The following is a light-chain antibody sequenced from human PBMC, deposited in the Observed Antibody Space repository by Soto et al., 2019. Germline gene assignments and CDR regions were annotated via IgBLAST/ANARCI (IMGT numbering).Light chain of an antibody. J-gene: IGKJ4*01. V-gene: IGKV3-11*01. CDR3: QQRSNWPLT. Sequence: EIVLTKSPVTLSFSLWERATLSCWASQTFRNLLAWYQQKPGQPPRLLIFDTSNRATGIPARFSGSGSGTDFTLTISSLEPEDFAIYYCQQRSNWPLTFGGGTKVDI. CDR1: QTFRNL. CDR2: DTS.